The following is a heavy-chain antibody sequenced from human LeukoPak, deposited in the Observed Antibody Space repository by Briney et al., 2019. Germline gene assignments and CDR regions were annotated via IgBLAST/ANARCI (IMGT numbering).Heavy chain of an antibody. J-gene: IGHJ5*02. V-gene: IGHV1-18*01. CDR3: ASRYCTNGVCGNWFDP. Sequence: ASVKVSCKASGYTFTSYGISWVRQAPGQGLEWMGWISAYNGNTNYAQKLQGRVTMTTDTSTSTAYMELRSLRSDDTAVYYCASRYCTNGVCGNWFDPWGQGTLSPSPQ. D-gene: IGHD2-8*01. CDR1: GYTFTSYG. CDR2: ISAYNGNT.